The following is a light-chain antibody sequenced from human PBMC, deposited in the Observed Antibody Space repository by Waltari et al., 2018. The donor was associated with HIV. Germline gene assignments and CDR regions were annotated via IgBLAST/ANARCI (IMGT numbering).Light chain of an antibody. J-gene: IGLJ1*01. V-gene: IGLV2-23*02. Sequence: ALLQPASVFGSPGQPSTTSSTGTSSAVGSCNLFSCYQQYPGKVPKLMIYEVSKRPSGVSNRFSGSKSGNTASLTISGLQAEDEADYYCCSYAGSSTPFVFGAATKVTVL. CDR3: CSYAGSSTPFV. CDR2: EVS. CDR1: SSAVGSCNL.